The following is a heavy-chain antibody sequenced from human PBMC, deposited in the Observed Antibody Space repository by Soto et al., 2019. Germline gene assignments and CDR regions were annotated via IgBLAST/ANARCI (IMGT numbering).Heavy chain of an antibody. CDR2: TYYRSKWYN. V-gene: IGHV6-1*01. Sequence: PSPTLSVTCAISGNRVSSNTASWNWLRQSPSRGLEWLGRTYYRSKWYNDYTVSVKSRISINPDTSKNQFSLQLNSVTPEDTAVYYCARGLTGNFDYRGQTTLVTVS. D-gene: IGHD7-27*01. CDR1: GNRVSSNTAS. CDR3: ARGLTGNFDY. J-gene: IGHJ4*02.